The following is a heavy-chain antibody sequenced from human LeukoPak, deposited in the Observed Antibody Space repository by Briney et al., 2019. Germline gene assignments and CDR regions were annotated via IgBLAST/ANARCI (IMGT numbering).Heavy chain of an antibody. Sequence: GGSLRLSCAASGFTVSTNYMTWVRQAPGKGLEWVSVIYTGGGTYYADSVKGRFTISRDNSKNTLYLQMNSLRAEDTAVYYCAKGYCSGGSCYYVAFDIWGQGTMVTVSS. CDR1: GFTVSTNY. V-gene: IGHV3-53*01. CDR3: AKGYCSGGSCYYVAFDI. D-gene: IGHD2-15*01. CDR2: IYTGGGT. J-gene: IGHJ3*02.